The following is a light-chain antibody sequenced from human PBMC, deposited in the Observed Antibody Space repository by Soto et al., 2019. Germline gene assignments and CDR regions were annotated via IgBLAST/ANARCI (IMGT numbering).Light chain of an antibody. J-gene: IGKJ3*01. CDR1: QGISSY. CDR3: QQRGGT. Sequence: IQLTQSPSSLSASVGDRVTITCRASQGISSYLAWYQQKPGKAPKLLIYAASTLQGGVPSRFSGSGSGTDFTLTISSLQPEDFATYYCQQRGGTFGPGTKVDIK. CDR2: AAS. V-gene: IGKV1-9*01.